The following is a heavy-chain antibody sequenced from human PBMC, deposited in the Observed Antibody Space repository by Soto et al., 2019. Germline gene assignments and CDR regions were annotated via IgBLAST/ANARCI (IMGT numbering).Heavy chain of an antibody. CDR3: ARGTCRGGSCRWRWFDP. D-gene: IGHD2-15*01. CDR1: GFTFSSYS. J-gene: IGHJ5*02. Sequence: EVQLVESGGGLVKPGGSLRLSCAASGFTFSSYSMNWVRQAPGKGLEWVSSNSSSSSYIYYADSVKGRFTISRDNAKNSLYLQMNSLRAEDTAVYYFARGTCRGGSCRWRWFDPWGQGTLVTVSS. CDR2: NSSSSSYI. V-gene: IGHV3-21*01.